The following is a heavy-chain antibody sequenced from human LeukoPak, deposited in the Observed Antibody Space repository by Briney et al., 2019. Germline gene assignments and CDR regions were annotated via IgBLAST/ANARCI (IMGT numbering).Heavy chain of an antibody. CDR1: GFTFSSYG. V-gene: IGHV3-30*03. J-gene: IGHJ4*02. CDR3: ARMATNLPVFDY. D-gene: IGHD5-12*01. CDR2: ISYDGSNK. Sequence: GGPLRLSCAASGFTFSSYGMHWVRQAPGKGLEWVAVISYDGSNKYYADSVKGRFTISRDNSKNTLYLQMNSLRAEDTAVYYCARMATNLPVFDYWGQGTLVTVSS.